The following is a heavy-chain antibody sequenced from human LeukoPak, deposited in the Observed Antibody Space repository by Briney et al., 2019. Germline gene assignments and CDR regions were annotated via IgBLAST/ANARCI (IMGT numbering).Heavy chain of an antibody. Sequence: PSETLSLTCAVYGGSFSGYYWSWIRQPPGKGLEWIGEINHSGSTNYNPSLKSRVTISVDTSKNQFSLKLSSVTAADTAVYYCARANSSGYIFDYWGQGTLVTVPS. D-gene: IGHD3-22*01. V-gene: IGHV4-34*01. CDR1: GGSFSGYY. J-gene: IGHJ4*02. CDR2: INHSGST. CDR3: ARANSSGYIFDY.